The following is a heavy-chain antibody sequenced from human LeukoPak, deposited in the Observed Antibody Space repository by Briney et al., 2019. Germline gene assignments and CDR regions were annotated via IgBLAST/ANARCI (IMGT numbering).Heavy chain of an antibody. Sequence: PGGSLRLSCAGSGFTANNNYMSWVRQAPGKGLEWVSAISGSGGSTYYADSVKGRFTISRDNSKNTLYLQMNSLRAEDTAVYYCVEPFQHWGQGTLVTVSS. D-gene: IGHD1-26*01. CDR3: VEPFQH. CDR2: ISGSGGST. CDR1: GFTANNNY. V-gene: IGHV3-23*01. J-gene: IGHJ1*01.